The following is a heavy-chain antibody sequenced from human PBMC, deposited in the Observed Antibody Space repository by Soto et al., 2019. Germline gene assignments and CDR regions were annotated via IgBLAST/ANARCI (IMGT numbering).Heavy chain of an antibody. D-gene: IGHD5-18*01. J-gene: IGHJ5*02. CDR3: PKGTAMACQWFAP. CDR2: ISHDGSDR. CDR1: GFTFSGYG. Sequence: QVELVESGGGVVQPGRSLRLSCEASGFTFSGYGMHWVRQAPGKGLEWVAAISHDGSDRYYADSVKGRFTIARDNSKNTLYLQMNSLRSEDTAIYYCPKGTAMACQWFAPWGQGTLVTVSS. V-gene: IGHV3-30*18.